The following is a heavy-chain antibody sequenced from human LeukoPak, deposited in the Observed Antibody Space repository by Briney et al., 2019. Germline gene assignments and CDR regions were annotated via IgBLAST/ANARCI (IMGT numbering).Heavy chain of an antibody. Sequence: ASVKVSCKASGYTFTSYDINWVRQATGQGLEWMGWMNPNSGNTGYAQKFQGRVTITRNTSISTAYMELSSLRSEDTAVYYCARVASPAGYYYYMDVWGKGTTVTISS. CDR3: ARVASPAGYYYYMDV. CDR1: GYTFTSYD. J-gene: IGHJ6*03. CDR2: MNPNSGNT. V-gene: IGHV1-8*03. D-gene: IGHD5-12*01.